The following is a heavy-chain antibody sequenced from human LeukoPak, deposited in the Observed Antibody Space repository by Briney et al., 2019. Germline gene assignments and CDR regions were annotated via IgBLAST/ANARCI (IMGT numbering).Heavy chain of an antibody. J-gene: IGHJ5*02. D-gene: IGHD2/OR15-2a*01. V-gene: IGHV3-21*01. CDR3: ARGKTSQNIVTRKTYNWFDP. CDR1: GFTFSSYW. CDR2: ISSSSDYI. Sequence: GGSLRLSCAASGFTFSSYWMSWVRQAPGKGLEWVSSISSSSDYIYYADSVKGRFTISRDNAKNSLYLQMKSLRAEDTAVYYCARGKTSQNIVTRKTYNWFDPWGQGTLVTVSS.